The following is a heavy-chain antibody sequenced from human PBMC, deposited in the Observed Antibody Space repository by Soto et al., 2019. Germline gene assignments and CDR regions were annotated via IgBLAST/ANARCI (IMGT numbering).Heavy chain of an antibody. CDR1: GGTFSSYD. J-gene: IGHJ6*02. CDR2: IIPIFGTA. D-gene: IGHD3-3*01. CDR3: ARDCITIFGVVIPTPYYGMDV. Sequence: GASVKVSCKASGGTFSSYDISWVRQAPGQGLEWMGGIIPIFGTANYAQKFQGRVTITADESTSTAYMELSSLRAEDTAVYYCARDCITIFGVVIPTPYYGMDVWGQGTTVTVSS. V-gene: IGHV1-69*13.